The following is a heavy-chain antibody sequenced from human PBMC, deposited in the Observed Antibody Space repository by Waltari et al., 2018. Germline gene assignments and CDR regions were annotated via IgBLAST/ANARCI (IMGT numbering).Heavy chain of an antibody. CDR2: ISYDGSDK. CDR3: ARDGKTGMVYYYYGMDV. Sequence: QVQLVQSGGGVVQPGRSLRLSCAASGFTFGTSAMHWVRQAPGKGLQWVAVISYDGSDKSYADSVKGRFTISRDNSKNTLYLQMNSLRPEDTAVYYCARDGKTGMVYYYYGMDVWGQGTTVTVSS. CDR1: GFTFGTSA. J-gene: IGHJ6*02. V-gene: IGHV3-30*01. D-gene: IGHD5-18*01.